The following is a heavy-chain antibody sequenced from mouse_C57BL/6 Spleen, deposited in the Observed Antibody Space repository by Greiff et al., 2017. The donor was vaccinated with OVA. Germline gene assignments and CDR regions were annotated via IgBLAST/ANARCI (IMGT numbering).Heavy chain of an antibody. D-gene: IGHD3-3*01. V-gene: IGHV1-59*01. CDR2: IDPSDSYT. J-gene: IGHJ3*01. CDR1: GYTFTSYW. Sequence: QVQLQQSGAELVRPGTSVKLSCKASGYTFTSYWMHWVKQRPGQGLEWIGVIDPSDSYTNYNQKFKGKATLTVDTSSSTAYMQLSSLTSEDSAVYYCARRDDWFAYWGQGTLVTVSA. CDR3: ARRDDWFAY.